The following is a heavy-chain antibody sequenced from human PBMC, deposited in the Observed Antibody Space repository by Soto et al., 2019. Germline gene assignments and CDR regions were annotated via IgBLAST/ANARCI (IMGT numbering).Heavy chain of an antibody. CDR1: GFTFSSYW. D-gene: IGHD6-19*01. Sequence: HPGGSLRLSCAASGFTFSSYWMHWVRQAPGKGLVWVSRINSDGSSTSYADSVKGRFTISRDNAKNTLYLRMNSLRAEDTAVYYCARVRIIAVAGHQDAFDIWGQGTMVTVSS. CDR2: INSDGSST. CDR3: ARVRIIAVAGHQDAFDI. J-gene: IGHJ3*02. V-gene: IGHV3-74*01.